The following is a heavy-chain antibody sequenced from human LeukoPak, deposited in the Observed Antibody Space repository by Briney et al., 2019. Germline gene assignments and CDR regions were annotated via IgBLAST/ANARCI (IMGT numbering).Heavy chain of an antibody. D-gene: IGHD6-19*01. V-gene: IGHV1-46*01. J-gene: IGHJ4*02. CDR2: IHPSGGSE. CDR3: ARGPKSQIAVAGIVDY. Sequence: ASVKVSCKPSVYTFTSYYMHWVRQAPGQGLGWMGIIHPSGGSESYAQKFQGRVTMTRDMFTSAVYMELSGLRSEDTAVYYCARGPKSQIAVAGIVDYWGQGTLVTVSS. CDR1: VYTFTSYY.